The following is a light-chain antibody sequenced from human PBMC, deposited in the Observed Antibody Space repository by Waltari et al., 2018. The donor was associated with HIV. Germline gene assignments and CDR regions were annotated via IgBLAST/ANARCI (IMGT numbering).Light chain of an antibody. CDR1: KLGHKY. J-gene: IGLJ2*01. CDR2: QDT. Sequence: SYELTQPPSVSVSPGHTASITCSGDKLGHKYTCWYQQKPGQSPVLVMYQDTKRPSGIPERFSGSNSGNTATLTISGTQAMDEADYYCQAWDSSIVVFGGGTHLTVL. V-gene: IGLV3-1*01. CDR3: QAWDSSIVV.